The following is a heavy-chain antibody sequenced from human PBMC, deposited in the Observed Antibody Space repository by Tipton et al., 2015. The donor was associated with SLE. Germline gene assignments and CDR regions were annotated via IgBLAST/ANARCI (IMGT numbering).Heavy chain of an antibody. D-gene: IGHD2-2*03. Sequence: TLSLTCTVSGGSISSSSYYWGWIRQPPGKGLEWIGSIYYSGSTYYNPSLKSRVTMSVDTSKNQFSLKLTSVTAADTSVYYCTRRFGYCGTTRCYEGGWFDSWGQGVLVTVSS. CDR2: IYYSGST. J-gene: IGHJ5*01. CDR3: TRRFGYCGTTRCYEGGWFDS. V-gene: IGHV4-39*01. CDR1: GGSISSSSYY.